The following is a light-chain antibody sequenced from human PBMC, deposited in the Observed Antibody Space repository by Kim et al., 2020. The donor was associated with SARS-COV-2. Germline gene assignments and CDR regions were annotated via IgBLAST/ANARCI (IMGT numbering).Light chain of an antibody. Sequence: GDLVKRTCTSGSGHSRYALAWHRQEPEKGPRCLMKLSIDGRHRKGDGIPDRFSGSRCGAELYHTISSLQSEDEADYYCQVWGTGRVFGGGTQVTVL. CDR3: QVWGTGRV. J-gene: IGLJ3*02. V-gene: IGLV4-69*01. CDR1: SGHSRYA. CDR2: LSIDGRH.